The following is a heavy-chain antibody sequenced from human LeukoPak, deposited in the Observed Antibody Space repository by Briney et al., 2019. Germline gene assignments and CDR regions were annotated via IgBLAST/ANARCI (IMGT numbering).Heavy chain of an antibody. D-gene: IGHD6-19*01. J-gene: IGHJ5*02. CDR3: ARGRGSGWFSNWFDP. CDR2: IIPIFGTA. CDR1: GGTFSSYA. Sequence: GSSVKVSCKASGGTFSSYAISWVRQAPGQGLEWMGGIIPIFGTANYAQKFQGRVTMTRNTSISTAYMELSSLRSEDTAVYYCARGRGSGWFSNWFDPWGQGTLVTVSS. V-gene: IGHV1-69*05.